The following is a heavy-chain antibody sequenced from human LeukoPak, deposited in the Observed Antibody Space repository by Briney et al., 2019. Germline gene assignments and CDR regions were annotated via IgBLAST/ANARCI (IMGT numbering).Heavy chain of an antibody. J-gene: IGHJ5*01. CDR2: MYTSGST. CDR1: GGYIGSGNYY. D-gene: IGHD3-10*01. V-gene: IGHV4-61*02. CDR3: ARGFGYGSGDYSWFDS. Sequence: PSETLSLTCTVSGGYIGSGNYYWSWIRQPAGKGLEWIGRMYTSGSTNYNPSLKSRVTILLDKPKNQFSLTLTSVTAADTAVYYCARGFGYGSGDYSWFDSWGQGTLVSVSS.